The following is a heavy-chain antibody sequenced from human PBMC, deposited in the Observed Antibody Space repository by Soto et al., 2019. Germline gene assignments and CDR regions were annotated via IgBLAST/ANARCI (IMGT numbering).Heavy chain of an antibody. J-gene: IGHJ3*02. CDR3: ARSLAWFPNAFDI. CDR2: IYPGDSDT. CDR1: GYSFTSYW. D-gene: IGHD2-15*01. V-gene: IGHV5-51*01. Sequence: GESLKISCKGSGYSFTSYWIGWVRQMPGKGLEWMGIIYPGDSDTRYSPSFQGQVTISADKSISTAYLQRSSLKASDTAMYYCARSLAWFPNAFDIWGQGTMVTVSS.